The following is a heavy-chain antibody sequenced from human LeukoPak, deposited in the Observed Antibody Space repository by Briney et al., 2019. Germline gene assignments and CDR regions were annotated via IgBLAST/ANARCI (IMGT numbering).Heavy chain of an antibody. CDR1: GFTFSKTW. Sequence: GGSLRLSCAAAGFTFSKTWMSWVRQAPGKGLAWVASINEDGGEQRYADSVKGRFTISRDNSKNTLYLQMNSLRAEDTAVYYCAKDQDGYSYGYYGNWGQGTLVTVSS. CDR3: AKDQDGYSYGYYGN. V-gene: IGHV3-7*01. D-gene: IGHD5-18*01. CDR2: INEDGGEQ. J-gene: IGHJ4*02.